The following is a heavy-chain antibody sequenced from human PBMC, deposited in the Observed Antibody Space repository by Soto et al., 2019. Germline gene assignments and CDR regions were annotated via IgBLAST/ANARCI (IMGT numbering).Heavy chain of an antibody. Sequence: QVQLVESGGGVVQPGRSLRLSCAASGFTFSHYAMHWVRQAPGKGLEWVALMSYDGSNEYYADSVKGRFTISRDNSKNTLYLQVNSLRAEDTAVYYCAKDGSHNFDYWGQGTLVTVSS. D-gene: IGHD1-26*01. J-gene: IGHJ4*02. CDR3: AKDGSHNFDY. CDR2: MSYDGSNE. CDR1: GFTFSHYA. V-gene: IGHV3-30*18.